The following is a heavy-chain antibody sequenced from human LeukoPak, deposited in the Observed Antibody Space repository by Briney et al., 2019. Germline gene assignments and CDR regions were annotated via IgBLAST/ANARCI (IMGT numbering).Heavy chain of an antibody. Sequence: ASVKVPCKASGYTFTSYGINWVRQAPGQGLEWMGWISTYNGNTNYAQMFQGRVTMTTDTSTTTAYLDLRNLTSDDTAVYYCARGNQLLSMFGYWGQGTLVTVSS. CDR1: GYTFTSYG. CDR3: ARGNQLLSMFGY. J-gene: IGHJ4*02. CDR2: ISTYNGNT. D-gene: IGHD2-2*01. V-gene: IGHV1-18*01.